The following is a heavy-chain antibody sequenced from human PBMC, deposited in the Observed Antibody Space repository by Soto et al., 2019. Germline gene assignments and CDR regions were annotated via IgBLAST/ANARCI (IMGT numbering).Heavy chain of an antibody. Sequence: GGSLRLSCAASGFTFSSYAMHWVRQAPGKGLEYVSAISSNGGSTYYANSVKGRFTISRDNSKNTLYLQMGSLRAEDMAVYYCARGPGYYFDYWGQGTLVTV. CDR2: ISSNGGST. J-gene: IGHJ4*02. V-gene: IGHV3-64*01. CDR1: GFTFSSYA. CDR3: ARGPGYYFDY.